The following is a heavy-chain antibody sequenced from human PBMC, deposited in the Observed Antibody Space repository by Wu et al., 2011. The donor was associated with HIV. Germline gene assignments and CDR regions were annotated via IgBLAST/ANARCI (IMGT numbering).Heavy chain of an antibody. Sequence: QVQLVQSGAEVKKPGASVKASCKTSGYTFTGYYIHWVRQAPGQGLEWMGWINPNTGGIKYAQKFQGRVTMTRDTSISTAYMELSRLRSDDTAVYYCARPYCSGGNCLGFDFWGQGTLVTVSS. CDR1: GYTFTGYY. D-gene: IGHD2-15*01. CDR3: ARPYCSGGNCLGFDF. J-gene: IGHJ4*02. CDR2: INPNTGGI. V-gene: IGHV1-2*02.